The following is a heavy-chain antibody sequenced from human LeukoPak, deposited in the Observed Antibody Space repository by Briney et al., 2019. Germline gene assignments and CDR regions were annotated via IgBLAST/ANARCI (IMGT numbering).Heavy chain of an antibody. CDR3: AIAYQLLFNYFDY. CDR1: GFTFSSYG. V-gene: IGHV3-23*01. D-gene: IGHD2-2*01. CDR2: ISGSGSST. J-gene: IGHJ4*02. Sequence: GGSLRLSCAASGFTFSSYGMSWVRQAPGKGLEWVSAISGSGSSTYYADSVKGRFTISRDNSKNTLYLQMNSLRAEDTAVYYCAIAYQLLFNYFDYWGQGTLVTVSS.